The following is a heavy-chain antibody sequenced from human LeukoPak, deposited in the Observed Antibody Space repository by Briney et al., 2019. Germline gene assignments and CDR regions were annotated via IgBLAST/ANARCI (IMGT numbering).Heavy chain of an antibody. D-gene: IGHD3-22*01. CDR1: GYSFTNHW. J-gene: IGHJ4*02. CDR2: IYPGDSDT. CDR3: ARRSLNYYDSSGFYFDS. Sequence: GESLKISCKGSGYSFTNHWIGWVRQMPGKGLEWMGVIYPGDSDTRYSPSFQGQVTISADTSISTAYMQWNSLKSSDTAMYYCARRSLNYYDSSGFYFDSWGQGTLVTVSS. V-gene: IGHV5-51*01.